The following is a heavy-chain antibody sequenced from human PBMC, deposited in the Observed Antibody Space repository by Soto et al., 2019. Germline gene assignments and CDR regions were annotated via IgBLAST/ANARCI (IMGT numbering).Heavy chain of an antibody. V-gene: IGHV1-69*13. CDR2: IIPIFGTA. CDR1: GGTFSSYA. J-gene: IGHJ6*02. CDR3: ARFPDYYYFGMDV. Sequence: SVEVSCKASGGTFSSYAISWVRQAPGQGLEGMGGIIPIFGTANYAQKFQGRVTITADESTSTAYMELSSLRSADTAGYYCARFPDYYYFGMDVWGQGTKVPVSS.